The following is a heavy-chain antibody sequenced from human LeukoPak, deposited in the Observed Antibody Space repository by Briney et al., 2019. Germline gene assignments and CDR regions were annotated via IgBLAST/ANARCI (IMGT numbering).Heavy chain of an antibody. V-gene: IGHV4-34*01. Sequence: SETLSLTCAVYGGSFSGYYWSWIRQPPGKGLEWIGEINHSGSTNYNPSLKSRVTISVDTSKNQLSLKLSSVTAADTAVYYGTAGTNWFDPWGQGTLVPSPQ. CDR3: TAGTNWFDP. CDR1: GGSFSGYY. D-gene: IGHD6-13*01. CDR2: INHSGST. J-gene: IGHJ5*02.